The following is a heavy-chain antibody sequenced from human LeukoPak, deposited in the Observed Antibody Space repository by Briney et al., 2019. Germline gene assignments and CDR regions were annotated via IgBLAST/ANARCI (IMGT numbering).Heavy chain of an antibody. CDR1: GFTFSINA. D-gene: IGHD2-15*01. CDR3: AREGSIVARTDY. Sequence: GGSLRLSCEGSGFTFSINAMHWVRQAPGKRLEWVAVISYDGNREYYPDSVKGRFTISRDNSKNTLYLQMKGLKTEDTGVYYCAREGSIVARTDYWGQGALVIVSS. V-gene: IGHV3-30*14. CDR2: ISYDGNRE. J-gene: IGHJ4*02.